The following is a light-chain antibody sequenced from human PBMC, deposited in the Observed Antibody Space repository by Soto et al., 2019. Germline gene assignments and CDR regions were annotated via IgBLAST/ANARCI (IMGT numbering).Light chain of an antibody. Sequence: DIQMTQSPSTLSASVGDRLTITCRASQSVSSWLAWYQQKPGKAPKLLIHDASNLESGVPSRFSGSGSGTEFTLTISSLQPDDFATYFCLQHNSYPRTFGQGTKVDIK. CDR2: DAS. CDR3: LQHNSYPRT. J-gene: IGKJ1*01. CDR1: QSVSSW. V-gene: IGKV1-5*01.